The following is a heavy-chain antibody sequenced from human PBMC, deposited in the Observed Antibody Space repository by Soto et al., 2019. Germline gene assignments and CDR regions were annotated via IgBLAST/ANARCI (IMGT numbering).Heavy chain of an antibody. Sequence: PSETLSLTCAVSGGSISSGGYSWIWIRHPPGKGLEWIGYIYHSGSTYYNPSLKSRVTISVDRSKNQFSLKLSSVTAADTAVYYCARSGTTVTHYFDYWGQGTLVTVSS. D-gene: IGHD4-17*01. CDR3: ARSGTTVTHYFDY. V-gene: IGHV4-30-2*01. CDR2: IYHSGST. CDR1: GGSISSGGYS. J-gene: IGHJ4*02.